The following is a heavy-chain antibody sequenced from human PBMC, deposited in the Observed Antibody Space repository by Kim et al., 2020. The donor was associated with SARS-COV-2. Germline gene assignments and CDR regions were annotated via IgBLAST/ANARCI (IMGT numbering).Heavy chain of an antibody. Sequence: LTSRVTISVDKSKNQFSLKLSSVTAADTAVYYCARGIVATISDYYYGMDVWGQGTTVTVSS. J-gene: IGHJ6*02. V-gene: IGHV4-4*02. D-gene: IGHD5-12*01. CDR3: ARGIVATISDYYYGMDV.